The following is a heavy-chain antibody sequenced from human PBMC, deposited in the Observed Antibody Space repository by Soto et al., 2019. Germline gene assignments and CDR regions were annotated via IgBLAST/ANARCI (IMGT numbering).Heavy chain of an antibody. V-gene: IGHV1-18*01. J-gene: IGHJ5*02. CDR1: GYTFTSYG. Sequence: ASVKVSCKASGYTFTSYGISWVRQAPGQGLEWMGWISAYNGNTNYAQKLQGRVTMTTDTSTSTAYMELRSLRSDDTAVYYCAAGNYDNWTYFYWFDPWGKGTLVTVSS. CDR2: ISAYNGNT. CDR3: AAGNYDNWTYFYWFDP. D-gene: IGHD1-7*01.